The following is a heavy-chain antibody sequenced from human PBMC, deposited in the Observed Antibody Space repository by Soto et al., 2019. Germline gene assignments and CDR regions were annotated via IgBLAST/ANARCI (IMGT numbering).Heavy chain of an antibody. Sequence: ASVKVSCKASGYTFTSYAMHWVRQAPGQRLEWMGWINAGNGNTKYSQKFQGRVTITRDTSASTAYMELSSPRSEDTAVYYCARSGSVTMTGRWFDPWGQGTLVTVSS. CDR3: ARSGSVTMTGRWFDP. CDR1: GYTFTSYA. V-gene: IGHV1-3*01. J-gene: IGHJ5*02. CDR2: INAGNGNT. D-gene: IGHD3-22*01.